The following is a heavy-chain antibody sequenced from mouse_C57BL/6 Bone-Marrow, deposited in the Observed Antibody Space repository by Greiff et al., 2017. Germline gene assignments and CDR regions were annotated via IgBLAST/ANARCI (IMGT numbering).Heavy chain of an antibody. CDR3: ARQGYYGPFDY. CDR1: GFTFSDYY. D-gene: IGHD1-1*01. V-gene: IGHV5-12*01. J-gene: IGHJ2*01. CDR2: ISNGGGST. Sequence: EVMLVESGGGLVQPGGSLKLSCAASGFTFSDYYMYWVRQTPEKRLEWVAYISNGGGSTYYPDTVKGRFTISRDNAKNTLYLQMSRLKSEDTAMYYCARQGYYGPFDYWGQGTTLTVSS.